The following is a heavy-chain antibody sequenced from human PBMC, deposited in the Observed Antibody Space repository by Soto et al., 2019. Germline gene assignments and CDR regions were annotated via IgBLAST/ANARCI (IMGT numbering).Heavy chain of an antibody. V-gene: IGHV3-7*05. CDR2: IKQDGSEK. CDR3: ARDRFSGSYLNDY. J-gene: IGHJ4*02. D-gene: IGHD1-26*01. CDR1: GFTFSSYW. Sequence: GGSLRLSCAASGFTFSSYWMSWVRQAPGKGLEWVANIKQDGSEKYYVDSVKGRFTISRDNAKNSLYLQMNSLRAEDTAVYYCARDRFSGSYLNDYWGQGTLVTVSS.